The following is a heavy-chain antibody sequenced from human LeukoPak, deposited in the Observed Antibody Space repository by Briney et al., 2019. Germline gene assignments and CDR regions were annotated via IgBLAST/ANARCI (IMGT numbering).Heavy chain of an antibody. CDR2: INHSGST. Sequence: SETLSLTCAFYGGSFSGYYWSWIRQPPGKGLEWIGEINHSGSTNYNPSLKSRVTISVDTSKNQFSLKLSSVTAADTAVYYCARSHPMAAAGTYYFDYWGQGTLVTVSS. J-gene: IGHJ4*02. CDR1: GGSFSGYY. CDR3: ARSHPMAAAGTYYFDY. V-gene: IGHV4-34*01. D-gene: IGHD6-13*01.